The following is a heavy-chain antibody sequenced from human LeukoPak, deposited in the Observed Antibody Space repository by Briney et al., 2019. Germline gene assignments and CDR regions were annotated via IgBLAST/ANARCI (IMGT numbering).Heavy chain of an antibody. CDR1: GDSISSGDYY. V-gene: IGHV4-61*02. CDR2: ISSSGST. J-gene: IGHJ6*03. CDR3: ARGGSGRTYYYYYMDV. Sequence: SETLSLTCTVSGDSISSGDYYWSWIRQPAGKGLEWIGRISSSGSTNYNPSLKSRVTISVDTSKNQFSLKLSSVTAADTAVYYCARGGSGRTYYYYYMDVWGKGTTVTVSS. D-gene: IGHD2-15*01.